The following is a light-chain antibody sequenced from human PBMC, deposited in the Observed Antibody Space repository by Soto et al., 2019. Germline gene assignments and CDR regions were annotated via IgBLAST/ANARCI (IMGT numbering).Light chain of an antibody. CDR2: EDN. CDR3: CSYAGSSTYV. CDR1: SSDVGSYNL. Sequence: QSALTQPASVSGSPGQSITISCAGTSSDVGSYNLVSWYQQHPGKAPKLMIYEDNKRPSGVSNRFSNSKSGNTASLTISGLQAEDEADYYCCSYAGSSTYVFGTGTKLTVL. J-gene: IGLJ1*01. V-gene: IGLV2-23*01.